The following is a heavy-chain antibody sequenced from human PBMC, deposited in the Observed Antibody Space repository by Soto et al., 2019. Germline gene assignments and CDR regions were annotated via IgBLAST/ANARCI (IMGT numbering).Heavy chain of an antibody. V-gene: IGHV4-34*01. CDR2: INHSGST. D-gene: IGHD5-12*01. CDR1: GGSFSGYY. CDR3: ARGVATVVTSYFDY. J-gene: IGHJ4*02. Sequence: QVQLQQWGAGLLKPSETLSLTCAVYGGSFSGYYWSLIRQPPGKGLEWIGEINHSGSTNYNPSLKSRVTISVDTSKNQFSLKLSSVTAADTAVYYCARGVATVVTSYFDYWGQGTLVTVSS.